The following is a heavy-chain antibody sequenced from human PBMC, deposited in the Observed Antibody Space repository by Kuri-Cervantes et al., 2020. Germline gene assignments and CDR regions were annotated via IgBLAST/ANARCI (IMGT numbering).Heavy chain of an antibody. Sequence: GSLRLSCAVYGGSFSGYKWSWIRQPPGKGLEWIGEINHSGSTNYNPSLKSRVTISVDTSKNQFSLRLSSVTAADTAVYYCARGGAVTSDYWGQGTLVTVSS. CDR2: INHSGST. CDR1: GGSFSGYK. CDR3: ARGGAVTSDY. D-gene: IGHD4-11*01. V-gene: IGHV4-34*01. J-gene: IGHJ4*02.